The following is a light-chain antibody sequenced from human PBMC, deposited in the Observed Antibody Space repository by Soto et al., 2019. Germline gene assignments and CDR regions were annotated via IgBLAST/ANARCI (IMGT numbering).Light chain of an antibody. CDR1: QSISGSD. Sequence: IVLTQSPGILSLSPGERATVSCRASQSISGSDLAWYQQKPGQAPKLLLYNASKRATGIPDRFSGSGSGIDFTLAISRLEPEDFGVYYCQQYGTSPTFGQGTRLDI. CDR3: QQYGTSPT. CDR2: NAS. J-gene: IGKJ5*01. V-gene: IGKV3-20*01.